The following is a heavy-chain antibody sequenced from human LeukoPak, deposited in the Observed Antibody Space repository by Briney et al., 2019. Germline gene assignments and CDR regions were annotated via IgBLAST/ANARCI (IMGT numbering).Heavy chain of an antibody. Sequence: GASVKVSCKASGGTFSSLSFSWVRQAPGQGFEWMGRISPIGNVAEYAQKFQGRLTFSADKSTSTVHMELSSLRSVDTAVYFCARRTWNADYVGGWFDPWGQGTLVTVSS. CDR1: GGTFSSLS. CDR2: ISPIGNVA. V-gene: IGHV1-69*02. D-gene: IGHD4-17*01. CDR3: ARRTWNADYVGGWFDP. J-gene: IGHJ5*02.